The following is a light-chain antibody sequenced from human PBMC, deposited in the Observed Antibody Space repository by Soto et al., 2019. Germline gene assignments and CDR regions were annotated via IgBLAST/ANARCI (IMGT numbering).Light chain of an antibody. V-gene: IGKV1-5*01. Sequence: DIQMTQSPSTLSASVGDRVTITCRASQSISSWLAWYQQKPGQAPKLLIYDASRLESGVPSRFSGSGAGTEFTLPISSLQPDDFATYYCQQYNSYSMYTFGQGTKLEIK. J-gene: IGKJ2*01. CDR3: QQYNSYSMYT. CDR2: DAS. CDR1: QSISSW.